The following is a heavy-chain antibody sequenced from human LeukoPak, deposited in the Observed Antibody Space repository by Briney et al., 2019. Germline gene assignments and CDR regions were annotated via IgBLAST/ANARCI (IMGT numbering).Heavy chain of an antibody. CDR1: GGSISSGGYY. V-gene: IGHV4-61*08. CDR2: IYYSGST. CDR3: ARTPYDEYCGGDCYLGFDY. D-gene: IGHD2-21*01. Sequence: SQTLSLTCTVSGGSISSGGYYWSWIRQPPGKGLEWIGYIYYSGSTNYNPSLKSRVTISVDTSKNQFSLKLSSVTAADTAVYYCARTPYDEYCGGDCYLGFDYWGQGTRVTVSS. J-gene: IGHJ4*02.